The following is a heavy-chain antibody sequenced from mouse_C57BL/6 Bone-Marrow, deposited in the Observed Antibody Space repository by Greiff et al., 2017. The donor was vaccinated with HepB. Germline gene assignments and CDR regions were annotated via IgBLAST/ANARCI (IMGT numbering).Heavy chain of an antibody. CDR2: FHPYNDDT. V-gene: IGHV1-47*01. D-gene: IGHD2-5*01. CDR3: ARSPYSSDEGYWYFDV. J-gene: IGHJ1*03. CDR1: GYTFTTYP. Sequence: VQLQQSGAELVKPGASVKMSCKASGYTFTTYPIEWMKQNPGKSLEWIGNFHPYNDDTKYNEKFKGKATLTVEKSSSTVYLELSRLTSDDSAVYYCARSPYSSDEGYWYFDVWGTGTTVTVSS.